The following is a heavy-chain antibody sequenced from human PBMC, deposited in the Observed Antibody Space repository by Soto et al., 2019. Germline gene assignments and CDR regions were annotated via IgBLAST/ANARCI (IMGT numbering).Heavy chain of an antibody. J-gene: IGHJ5*02. V-gene: IGHV4-34*01. Sequence: ASETLSLTCAVYGGSFSGYYWSWIRQPPGKGLEWIAEINHSRSTNYNPSLKGRVTISVDTSKNQFSLKLTSVTAADTAVYYCARVQGRRGSYYDSRGPRGWFDPWGQGTLVTVSS. D-gene: IGHD3-22*01. CDR1: GGSFSGYY. CDR3: ARVQGRRGSYYDSRGPRGWFDP. CDR2: INHSRST.